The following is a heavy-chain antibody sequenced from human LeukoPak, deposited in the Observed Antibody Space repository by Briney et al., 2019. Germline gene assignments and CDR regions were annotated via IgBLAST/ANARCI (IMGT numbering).Heavy chain of an antibody. Sequence: GSLLLSFAASGFTFSSYSMNGGRPAPGKGLEWLSSIGSTGAYIFYADSVKGRFTISRDTAKNSLYLQRNSLRAEDTAIYYCARDRWELLRSVEYWGQGALVAVSS. CDR2: IGSTGAYI. CDR3: ARDRWELLRSVEY. CDR1: GFTFSSYS. D-gene: IGHD2-15*01. J-gene: IGHJ4*02. V-gene: IGHV3-21*01.